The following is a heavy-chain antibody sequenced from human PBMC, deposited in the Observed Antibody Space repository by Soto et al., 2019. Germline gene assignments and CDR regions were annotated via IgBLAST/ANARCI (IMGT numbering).Heavy chain of an antibody. D-gene: IGHD6-6*01. Sequence: XESLTISCKGSGYSFTSSWISSVRQMPGKGLEWMGRIDPSDSYTNYSPSFQGHVTISADKSISTAYLQWSSLKASDTAMYYCARSVAARYYGMDVWGQGTTVTVSS. V-gene: IGHV5-10-1*01. CDR2: IDPSDSYT. CDR1: GYSFTSSW. CDR3: ARSVAARYYGMDV. J-gene: IGHJ6*02.